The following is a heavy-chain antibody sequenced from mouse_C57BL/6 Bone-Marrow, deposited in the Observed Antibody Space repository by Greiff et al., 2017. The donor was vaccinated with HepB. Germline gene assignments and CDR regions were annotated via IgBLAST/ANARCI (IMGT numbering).Heavy chain of an antibody. D-gene: IGHD1-1*01. CDR1: GFTFSSYG. Sequence: EVKVVESGGDLVKPGGSLKLSCAASGFTFSSYGMSWVRQTPDKRLEWVATISSGGSYTYYPDSVKGRFTISRDNAKNTQYLQMSSLKSEDTAMYYCARREGYGSSPAWFAYWGQGTLVTVSA. J-gene: IGHJ3*01. V-gene: IGHV5-6*02. CDR2: ISSGGSYT. CDR3: ARREGYGSSPAWFAY.